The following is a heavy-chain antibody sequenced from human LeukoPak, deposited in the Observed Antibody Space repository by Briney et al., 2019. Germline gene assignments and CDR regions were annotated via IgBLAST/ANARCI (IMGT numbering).Heavy chain of an antibody. Sequence: PSETLSLTCAVYGGSFSVYYWSWICHTPAKRLEWIGEINHSGSTHYNPSLKSRVTISVDTSKNQFSLKLSSVTAADTAVYYCARSRRGSLRYFDWLSPFDYWGQGTLVTVSS. V-gene: IGHV4-34*01. CDR2: INHSGST. CDR1: GGSFSVYY. CDR3: ARSRRGSLRYFDWLSPFDY. D-gene: IGHD3-9*01. J-gene: IGHJ4*02.